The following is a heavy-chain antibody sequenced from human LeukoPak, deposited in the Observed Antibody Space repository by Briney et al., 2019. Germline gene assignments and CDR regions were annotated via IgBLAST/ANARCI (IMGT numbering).Heavy chain of an antibody. V-gene: IGHV4-30-4*01. CDR3: ALYGSGSYNFDS. CDR2: IYYSGST. CDR1: GDSISSGDYY. Sequence: SETLSLTCTVSGDSISSGDYYWSWIRQPPGKGLEWIVYIYYSGSTYYNPSLKSRVTISVDTSKNQFSLKLSSVTAADTAVYYCALYGSGSYNFDSWGQGTLVTVSS. D-gene: IGHD3-10*01. J-gene: IGHJ4*02.